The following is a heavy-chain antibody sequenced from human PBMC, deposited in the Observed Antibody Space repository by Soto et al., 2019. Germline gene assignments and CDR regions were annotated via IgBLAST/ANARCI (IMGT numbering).Heavy chain of an antibody. J-gene: IGHJ4*02. D-gene: IGHD2-2*01. CDR3: ARGVPAAMGGARPRGGFDY. V-gene: IGHV1-3*01. CDR2: INAGNGNT. Sequence: ASVRVSCKASGYTFTSYAMHWVRQAPGQRLEWMGWINAGNGNTKYSQKFQGRVTITRDTSASTAYMDLSSLRSEDTAVYYCARGVPAAMGGARPRGGFDYCGQGALDNV. CDR1: GYTFTSYA.